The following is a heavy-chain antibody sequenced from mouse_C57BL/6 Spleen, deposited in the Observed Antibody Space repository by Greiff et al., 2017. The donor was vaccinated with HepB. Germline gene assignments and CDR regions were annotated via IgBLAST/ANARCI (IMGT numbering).Heavy chain of an antibody. CDR1: GYTFTSYW. V-gene: IGHV1-64*01. CDR3: ASPPQLRLHYYAMDY. CDR2: IHPNSGST. D-gene: IGHD3-2*02. J-gene: IGHJ4*01. Sequence: QVQLQQPGAELVKPGASAKLSCKASGYTFTSYWMHWVKQRPGQGLEWIGMIHPNSGSTNYNEKFKSKATLTVDKSSSTAYMQLSSLTSEDSAVYYCASPPQLRLHYYAMDYWGQGTSVTVSS.